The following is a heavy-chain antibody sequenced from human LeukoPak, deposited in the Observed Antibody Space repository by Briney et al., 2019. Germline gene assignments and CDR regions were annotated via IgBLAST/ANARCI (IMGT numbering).Heavy chain of an antibody. CDR2: IIHGGST. CDR1: GGSFRGYY. V-gene: IGHV4-34*01. Sequence: SETLSLTCAVYGGSFRGYYWSWIRQPPGKGLEWIGEIIHGGSTNVHPSLKSRVTISVDTSKNQFSLKLNSVTAADTAIYYCARGDQQLDTKYYFYSYYLDVWGKGTTVSVSS. D-gene: IGHD6-13*01. J-gene: IGHJ6*03. CDR3: ARGDQQLDTKYYFYSYYLDV.